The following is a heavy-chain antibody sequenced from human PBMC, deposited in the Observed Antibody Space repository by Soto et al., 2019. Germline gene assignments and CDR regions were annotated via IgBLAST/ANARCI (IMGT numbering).Heavy chain of an antibody. J-gene: IGHJ4*02. D-gene: IGHD3-3*01. V-gene: IGHV1-58*02. CDR1: GFTFTSSA. Sequence: SVKVSCKASGFTFTSSAMQWVRQARGQRLEWIGWIVVGSGNTNYAQKFQERVTITRDMSTSTAYMELSSLRSEDTAVYYCAAAHVHDYDFWSGYYLPLWGQGTLVTVSS. CDR3: AAAHVHDYDFWSGYYLPL. CDR2: IVVGSGNT.